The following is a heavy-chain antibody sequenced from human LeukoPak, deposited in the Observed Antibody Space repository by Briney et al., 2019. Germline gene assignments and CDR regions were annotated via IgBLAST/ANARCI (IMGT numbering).Heavy chain of an antibody. D-gene: IGHD3-3*01. V-gene: IGHV3-21*01. CDR1: GFTFSSYS. CDR2: ISSSSSYI. J-gene: IGHJ4*02. CDR3: ARDGETYYDFWSGYYIH. Sequence: PGGSLRLSCAASGFTFSSYSMNWVRQAPGKGLEWVSSISSSSSYIYYAVSVKGRFTISRDNAKNSLYLQMNSLRAEDTAVYYCARDGETYYDFWSGYYIHWGQGTLVTVSS.